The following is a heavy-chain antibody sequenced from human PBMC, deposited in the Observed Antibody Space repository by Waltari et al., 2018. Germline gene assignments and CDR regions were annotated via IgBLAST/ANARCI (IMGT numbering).Heavy chain of an antibody. V-gene: IGHV1-2*02. Sequence: QVQLVQSGAEVKKPGSSVKVSCKASGGTFSSYTISWVRQAAGQGLEWMGWINPNRGGTNDAQKFQGRVTMTRDTSTSTAYMELSRLRSDDTAVYYCARVYSGYDFSAYYYYGMDVWGQGTTVTVSS. J-gene: IGHJ6*02. CDR2: INPNRGGT. D-gene: IGHD5-12*01. CDR3: ARVYSGYDFSAYYYYGMDV. CDR1: GGTFSSYT.